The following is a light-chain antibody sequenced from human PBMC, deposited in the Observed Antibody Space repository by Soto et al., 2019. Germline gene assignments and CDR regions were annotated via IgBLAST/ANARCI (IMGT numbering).Light chain of an antibody. CDR2: GAY. Sequence: EIVLTQSPGTLSLSPGERATLSCRASQSVSSSYLAWYQQKPGQAPRLLIYGAYSRATGITDRFSGRGSGTDFTLTISRLEPEDFAVYYCQQYGSSPMYTFGQGTKLEIK. J-gene: IGKJ2*01. CDR1: QSVSSSY. V-gene: IGKV3-20*01. CDR3: QQYGSSPMYT.